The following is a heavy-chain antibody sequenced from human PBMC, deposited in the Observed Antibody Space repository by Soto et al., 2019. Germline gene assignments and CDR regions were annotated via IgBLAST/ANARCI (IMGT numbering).Heavy chain of an antibody. Sequence: QVQLVESGGGVVQPGRSLRLSCAASGFTFSSFAMHWVRQAPGKGLEWVAFISPHGKNKYSADSVKGRFIISRDNSQNTLYLQMNSLRVEDTAVYYCASSGRGYSDYLVEAWPPLSWGQGTLVTVSS. J-gene: IGHJ4*02. CDR2: ISPHGKNK. CDR3: ASSGRGYSDYLVEAWPPLS. CDR1: GFTFSSFA. D-gene: IGHD5-12*01. V-gene: IGHV3-30*04.